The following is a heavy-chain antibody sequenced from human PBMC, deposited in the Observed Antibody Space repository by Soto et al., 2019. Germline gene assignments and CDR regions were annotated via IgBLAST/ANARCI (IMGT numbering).Heavy chain of an antibody. Sequence: ASVKVSCKASGGTFSSYAISWVRQAPGQGLEWMGGIIPIFGTANYAQKFQGRVTITADESTSTAYMELSSLRSEDTAVYYCARDGSADWGLSGLDAFDIWGQGTMVTVSS. D-gene: IGHD7-27*01. CDR2: IIPIFGTA. CDR3: ARDGSADWGLSGLDAFDI. V-gene: IGHV1-69*13. CDR1: GGTFSSYA. J-gene: IGHJ3*02.